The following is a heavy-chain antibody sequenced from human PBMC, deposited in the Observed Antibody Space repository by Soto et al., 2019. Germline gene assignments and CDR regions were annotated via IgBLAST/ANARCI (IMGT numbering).Heavy chain of an antibody. CDR1: GCSISSGGYY. J-gene: IGHJ6*02. CDR2: IYYSGST. D-gene: IGHD6-6*01. Sequence: QVQLQESGPGLVKPSQTLSLTCTVSGCSISSGGYYWSWIRQHPGKGLEWIGYIYYSGSTYYNPSLKGRVTLSVDTSKNPFSLKLSSVTAADTAVYYCAREKGLVATGLYYYYYGMDVWGQGTTVTVSS. CDR3: AREKGLVATGLYYYYYGMDV. V-gene: IGHV4-31*03.